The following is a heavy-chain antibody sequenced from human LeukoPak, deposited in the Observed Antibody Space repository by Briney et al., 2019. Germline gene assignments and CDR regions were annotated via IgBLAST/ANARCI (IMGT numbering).Heavy chain of an antibody. CDR3: AKVSERLATVSNFDY. V-gene: IGHV3-30*18. CDR2: ISYDGSNK. Sequence: GRPLRLSCAASGFTFSSYGMHWVRQAPGKGLEWVAVISYDGSNKYYADSVKGRFTISRDNSKNTLYLQMNSLRAEDTAVYYCAKVSERLATVSNFDYWGLGTLVTVSS. D-gene: IGHD6-19*01. J-gene: IGHJ4*02. CDR1: GFTFSSYG.